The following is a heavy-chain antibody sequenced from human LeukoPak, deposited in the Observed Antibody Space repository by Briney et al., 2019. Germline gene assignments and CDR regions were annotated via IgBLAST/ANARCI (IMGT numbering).Heavy chain of an antibody. V-gene: IGHV3-7*01. J-gene: IGHJ6*02. D-gene: IGHD6-19*01. Sequence: GGSLRLSCAASGFTFSSYWMSWVRQAPGKGLEWVAHIKQDGSEKYYVDSVKGRFTISRDNAKNSLYLQMNSLRAEDTAVYYCARVSSSGWYDYYYGMDVWGQGTTVTVSS. CDR1: GFTFSSYW. CDR3: ARVSSSGWYDYYYGMDV. CDR2: IKQDGSEK.